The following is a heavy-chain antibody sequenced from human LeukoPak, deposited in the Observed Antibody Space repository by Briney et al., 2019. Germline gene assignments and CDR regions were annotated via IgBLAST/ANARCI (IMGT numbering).Heavy chain of an antibody. CDR3: ARAGYCSSTTCPDAFDI. V-gene: IGHV4-39*07. CDR1: GGSIISSSYY. J-gene: IGHJ3*02. CDR2: IYYRGNT. Sequence: PSETLSLTCTVSGGSIISSSYYWGWIRQPPGKELEWIASIYYRGNTYYNPSLKSRVTISADTSKNQLSLKLSSVTAADTAVYYCARAGYCSSTTCPDAFDIWGQGTKVTVSS. D-gene: IGHD2-2*01.